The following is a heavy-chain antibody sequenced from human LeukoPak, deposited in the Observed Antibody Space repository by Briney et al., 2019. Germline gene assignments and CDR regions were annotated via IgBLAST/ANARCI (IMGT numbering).Heavy chain of an antibody. D-gene: IGHD2-15*01. CDR3: ARVRGWTFDY. J-gene: IGHJ4*02. CDR1: GFTFSSYS. V-gene: IGHV3-21*01. Sequence: GGSLRLSCAASGFTFSSYSMNWVRQAPGKGLEWVSSISSSSSYIYYADSVRGRFTISRDNAKNSLYLQMNSLRAEDTAVYYCARVRGWTFDYWGQGTLVTVSS. CDR2: ISSSSSYI.